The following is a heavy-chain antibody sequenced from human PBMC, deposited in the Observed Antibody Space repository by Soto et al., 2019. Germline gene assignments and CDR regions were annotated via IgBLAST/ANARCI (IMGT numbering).Heavy chain of an antibody. J-gene: IGHJ6*02. Sequence: QVYLVQSGPEVKKPGASVKVSCKASGYTLINYGVSWVRQAPGQELEWMGWISAYNGDKKYAQNVQGRVTLTTDTSTSTAYMEMRTLRSDDTAAYYCARDGPHIPAVGDVWGQGTTVTVSS. D-gene: IGHD6-13*01. CDR2: ISAYNGDK. CDR1: GYTLINYG. CDR3: ARDGPHIPAVGDV. V-gene: IGHV1-18*01.